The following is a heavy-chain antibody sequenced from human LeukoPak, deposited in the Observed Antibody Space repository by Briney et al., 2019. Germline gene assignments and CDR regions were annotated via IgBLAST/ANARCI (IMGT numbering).Heavy chain of an antibody. Sequence: PGGSLRLSCAASGFTFSSYAMSWVRQAPGKGLEWVSAISGSGGSTYYADSVKGRFTISRDNSKNTLYLQMNSLRAEDTAVYYCAKGFVRSTSPLVGATYDYWGQGTLVTVSS. J-gene: IGHJ4*02. CDR3: AKGFVRSTSPLVGATYDY. V-gene: IGHV3-23*01. CDR1: GFTFSSYA. D-gene: IGHD1-26*01. CDR2: ISGSGGST.